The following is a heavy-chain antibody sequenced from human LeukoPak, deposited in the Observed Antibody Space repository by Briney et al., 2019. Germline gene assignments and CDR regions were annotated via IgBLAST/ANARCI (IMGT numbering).Heavy chain of an antibody. CDR1: GFTFSSYG. V-gene: IGHV3-33*01. Sequence: AGGSLRLSCAASGFTFSSYGMRWVRQAPGKGLEWVAVIWYDGSNKYYADSVKGRFTISRDNSKNTLYLQMNSLRAEDTAVYYCARTTSRYCGGDCGAFDIWGQGTMVTVSS. CDR2: IWYDGSNK. J-gene: IGHJ3*02. CDR3: ARTTSRYCGGDCGAFDI. D-gene: IGHD2-21*02.